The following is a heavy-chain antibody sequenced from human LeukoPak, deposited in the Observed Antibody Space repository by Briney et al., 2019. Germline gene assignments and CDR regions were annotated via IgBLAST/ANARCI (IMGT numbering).Heavy chain of an antibody. Sequence: GGSLRPSCAASGFTFSSYWMSWVRQAPGKGLEWVANIKQDGSEKYYVDSVKGRFTISRDNAKNSLYLQMNSLRAEDTAVYYCARDAMPMTTVTTFGYWGQGTLVTVSS. D-gene: IGHD4-17*01. CDR2: IKQDGSEK. V-gene: IGHV3-7*01. CDR3: ARDAMPMTTVTTFGY. J-gene: IGHJ4*02. CDR1: GFTFSSYW.